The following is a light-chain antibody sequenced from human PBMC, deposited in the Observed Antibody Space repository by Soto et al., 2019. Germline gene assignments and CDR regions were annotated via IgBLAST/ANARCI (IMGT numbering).Light chain of an antibody. CDR1: QDINTY. Sequence: DIQLTQSPSFLPASVGDRVTVSCRASQDINTYLAWFQQKPGKVPQLLVYPASTLQDGVPSRFSGRGSGTEFTLTINNLQPEDFATYYCQHLRAYPFSFGQGTKVDIK. CDR3: QHLRAYPFS. CDR2: PAS. J-gene: IGKJ2*03. V-gene: IGKV1-9*01.